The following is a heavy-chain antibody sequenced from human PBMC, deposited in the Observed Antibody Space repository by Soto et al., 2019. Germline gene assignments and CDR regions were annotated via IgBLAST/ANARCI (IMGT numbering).Heavy chain of an antibody. J-gene: IGHJ4*02. CDR2: ISYSGST. D-gene: IGHD2-2*02. Sequence: QLQLQESGPRLVKPSETLSLTCTVSGGSISNNSYYWAWIRQPPGKGLEWIGSISYSGSTYFNWSLKSPVATSTDTSTSHFSQRLNSLTATDTAVYYCARHRVPSLYDPLPGYFDYGGKGTLVTVSS. CDR3: ARHRVPSLYDPLPGYFDY. V-gene: IGHV4-39*01. CDR1: GGSISNNSYY.